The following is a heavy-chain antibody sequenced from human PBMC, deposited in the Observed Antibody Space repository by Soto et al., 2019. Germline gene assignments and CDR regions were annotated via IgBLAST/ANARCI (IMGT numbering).Heavy chain of an antibody. CDR2: INAGNGNT. V-gene: IGHV1-3*01. J-gene: IGHJ6*02. D-gene: IGHD2-2*01. CDR1: GYTFTSYA. Sequence: ASVKFSCKASGYTFTSYAMHWVRQAPGQRLEWMGWINAGNGNTKYSQKFQGRVTITRDTSASTAYMELSSLRSEDTAVYYCARDDILGYCSSTSCGGYYYYGMDVWGQGTTVTVSS. CDR3: ARDDILGYCSSTSCGGYYYYGMDV.